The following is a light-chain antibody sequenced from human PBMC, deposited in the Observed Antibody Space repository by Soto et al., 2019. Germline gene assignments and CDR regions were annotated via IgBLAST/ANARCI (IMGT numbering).Light chain of an antibody. CDR3: QQYGSSLWT. CDR1: QSVSSSY. CDR2: GAS. V-gene: IGKV3-20*01. J-gene: IGKJ1*01. Sequence: EIVLTQSPGTLSLSTGERATLSCRASQSVSSSYLAWYQQKPGQPPRLLIYGASSRATGIPDRFSGSGSGTDFTLTISRLEPEDFAVYYCQQYGSSLWTFGQGTKVDIK.